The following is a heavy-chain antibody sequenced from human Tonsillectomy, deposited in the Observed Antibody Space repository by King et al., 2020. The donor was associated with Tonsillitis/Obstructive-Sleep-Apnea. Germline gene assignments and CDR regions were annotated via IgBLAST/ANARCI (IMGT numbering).Heavy chain of an antibody. CDR3: VKDARSYCSGGSCGWILDY. CDR1: GFTFSIYA. Sequence: VQLVESGGGLVQPGGSLRLSCSASGFTFSIYAMHWVRQAPGKGLEYLSTISSNGGSTYYADSVKGRFTISRDNSKNTLYLQMSSLRPEDTAVYYCVKDARSYCSGGSCGWILDYWGQGILVTVSS. V-gene: IGHV3-64D*06. D-gene: IGHD2-15*01. J-gene: IGHJ4*02. CDR2: ISSNGGST.